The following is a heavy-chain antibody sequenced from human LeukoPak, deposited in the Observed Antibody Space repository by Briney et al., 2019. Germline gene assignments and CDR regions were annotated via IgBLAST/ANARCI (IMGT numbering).Heavy chain of an antibody. J-gene: IGHJ4*02. Sequence: SETLSLTCTVSGGSIRSSYYYWGWIRQPPGKGLEWIGSIYDSGSTYYNPSLKSRVTISVDTSKNQFSLKLNSVTAADTAVYYCARDPAAMDHFDYWGQGTLVTVSS. D-gene: IGHD2-2*01. CDR2: IYDSGST. V-gene: IGHV4-39*02. CDR3: ARDPAAMDHFDY. CDR1: GGSIRSSYYY.